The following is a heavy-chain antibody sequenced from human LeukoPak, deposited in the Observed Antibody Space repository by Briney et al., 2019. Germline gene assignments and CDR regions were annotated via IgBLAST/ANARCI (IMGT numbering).Heavy chain of an antibody. CDR1: GFTFSGSA. Sequence: GGSLRLSCAASGFTFSGSAMHWVRQSSGKGLEWVGQIDKKDKGYATATAYAASVKGRFTISRDDSINTAYLQMKSLKTEDTALYTRDNGTYNWFDPWGQGTLVTVSS. V-gene: IGHV3-73*01. J-gene: IGHJ5*02. CDR3: DNGTYNWFDP. D-gene: IGHD1-26*01. CDR2: IDKKDKGYATAT.